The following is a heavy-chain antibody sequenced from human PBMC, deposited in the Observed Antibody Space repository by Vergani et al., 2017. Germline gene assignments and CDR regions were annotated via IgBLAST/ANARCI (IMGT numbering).Heavy chain of an antibody. CDR2: ISSSSSTI. Sequence: EVQLVESGGGLVQPGGSLRLSCAASGFTFSSYSMNWVRQAPGKGLEWVSYISSSSSTIYYADSVKGRFTISRDNAKNSLYLQMNSLRAEDTAVYYCARDYRDLLWFGELLYSGVSYYYYYGMDVWGQGTTVTVSS. CDR3: ARDYRDLLWFGELLYSGVSYYYYYGMDV. V-gene: IGHV3-48*01. CDR1: GFTFSSYS. J-gene: IGHJ6*02. D-gene: IGHD3-10*01.